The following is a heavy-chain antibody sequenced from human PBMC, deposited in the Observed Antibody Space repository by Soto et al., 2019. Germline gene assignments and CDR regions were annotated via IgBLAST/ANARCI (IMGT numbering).Heavy chain of an antibody. V-gene: IGHV4-39*01. J-gene: IGHJ4*02. Sequence: SETLSLTCTVSGGSISSSSYYWGWIRQPPGKGLEWIGSIYYSGSTYYNPSLKSRVTISVDTSKNQFSLKLSSVTAADTAVYYCAGGIVGATQDYWGQGTLVTVSS. D-gene: IGHD1-26*01. CDR1: GGSISSSSYY. CDR2: IYYSGST. CDR3: AGGIVGATQDY.